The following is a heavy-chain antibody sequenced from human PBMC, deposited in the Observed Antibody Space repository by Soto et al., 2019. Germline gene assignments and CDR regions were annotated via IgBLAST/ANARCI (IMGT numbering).Heavy chain of an antibody. CDR2: ISGSGGST. V-gene: IGHV3-23*01. CDR3: AKADSGWYRYFDY. Sequence: LRLSCAASGFTFSSYAMSWVRQAPGKGLEWVSAISGSGGSTYYADSVKGRFTISRDNSKNTLYLQMNSLRAEDTAVYYCAKADSGWYRYFDYWGQGTLVTVSS. J-gene: IGHJ4*02. CDR1: GFTFSSYA. D-gene: IGHD6-19*01.